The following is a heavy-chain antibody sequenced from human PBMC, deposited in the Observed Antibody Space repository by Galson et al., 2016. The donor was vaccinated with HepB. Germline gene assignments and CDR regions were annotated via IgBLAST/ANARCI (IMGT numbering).Heavy chain of an antibody. J-gene: IGHJ4*02. CDR1: GGSVISDNYY. CDR2: IQYTGNT. D-gene: IGHD1-26*01. CDR3: ARDQNGSYLAY. Sequence: ETLSLPCTVSGGSVISDNYYWSWIRQPPGKGLEWIGFIQYTGNTNCNPALRSRVTISIDTSKNQFSLKLISVTAADTAVCYCARDQNGSYLAYWGLGALVAVSS. V-gene: IGHV4-61*01.